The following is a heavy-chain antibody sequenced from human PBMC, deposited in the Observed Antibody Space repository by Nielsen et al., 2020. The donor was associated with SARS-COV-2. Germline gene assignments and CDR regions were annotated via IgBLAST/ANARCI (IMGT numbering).Heavy chain of an antibody. Sequence: LRLSCTVSGGSISSGGYYWSWIRQHPGKGLEWIGYIYYSGSTYYNPSLKSRVTISVDTSKNQFSLKLSSVTAADTAVYYCARDANGDYVDYWGQGTLVTVSS. J-gene: IGHJ4*02. D-gene: IGHD4-17*01. CDR3: ARDANGDYVDY. CDR1: GGSISSGGYY. V-gene: IGHV4-31*03. CDR2: IYYSGST.